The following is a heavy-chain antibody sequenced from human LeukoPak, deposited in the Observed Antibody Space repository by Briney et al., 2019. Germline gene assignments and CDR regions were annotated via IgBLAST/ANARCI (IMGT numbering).Heavy chain of an antibody. CDR2: IYNSGST. V-gene: IGHV4-59*01. D-gene: IGHD6-13*01. J-gene: IGHJ5*02. Sequence: PSETLSLTCTVSGGSISTYYWCWIRQSPGNGLEWIGYIYNSGSTNYNPSLQSRVTISVDTSKNQFSLRLTSVTAADTAVYYCAKAVAAAGRFGFDPWGQGTLVTVSS. CDR1: GGSISTYY. CDR3: AKAVAAAGRFGFDP.